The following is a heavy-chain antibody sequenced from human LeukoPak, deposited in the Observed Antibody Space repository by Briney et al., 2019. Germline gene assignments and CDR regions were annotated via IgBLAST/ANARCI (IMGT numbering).Heavy chain of an antibody. D-gene: IGHD5-24*01. J-gene: IGHJ4*02. CDR1: GGSISGYY. CDR2: MYYSGST. V-gene: IGHV4-59*01. CDR3: ARALMATIEY. Sequence: KSSETLSLTCAVSGGSISGYYWSWIRQPPGKGLEWIGYMYYSGSTNYNPSLDGRVTISVDTSKKQFSLRVSSWTAADTAVYYCARALMATIEYWGQGTLVTVSS.